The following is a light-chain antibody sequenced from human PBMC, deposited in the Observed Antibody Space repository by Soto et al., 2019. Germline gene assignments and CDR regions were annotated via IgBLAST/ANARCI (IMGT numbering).Light chain of an antibody. Sequence: QSVLTQPPSVSGAPGQRVTISCTGSSYNIGAGYDVHWYHHLPGTAPKLLIYGNSNRPSGVPDRFSGSESGTSASLAITGLQDEDEADYYCQAYDSSLRSWVFGGGTKLTVL. CDR1: SYNIGAGYD. CDR3: QAYDSSLRSWV. J-gene: IGLJ3*02. V-gene: IGLV1-40*01. CDR2: GNS.